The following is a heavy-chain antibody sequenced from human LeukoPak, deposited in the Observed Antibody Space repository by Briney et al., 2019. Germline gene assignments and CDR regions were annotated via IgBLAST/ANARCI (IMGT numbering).Heavy chain of an antibody. D-gene: IGHD3-22*01. J-gene: IGHJ5*02. CDR3: ARSKNYYDSSGYYREPPPNWFDP. Sequence: SVKVSCKASGGTFSSYAISWARQAPGQGLEWMGGIIPIFGTANYAQKFQGRVTITTDESTSTAYMELSSLRSEDTAVYYCARSKNYYDSSGYYREPPPNWFDPWGQGTLVTVSS. V-gene: IGHV1-69*05. CDR2: IIPIFGTA. CDR1: GGTFSSYA.